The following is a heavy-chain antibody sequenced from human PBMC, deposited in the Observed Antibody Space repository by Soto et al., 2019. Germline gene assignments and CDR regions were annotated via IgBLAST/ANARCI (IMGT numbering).Heavy chain of an antibody. J-gene: IGHJ6*02. CDR3: ARYKHYYDSSGTDYYYYYYGMDV. CDR2: IYYSGST. D-gene: IGHD3-22*01. Sequence: PSETLSLTCTVSGSSISPYYWTWIRQPPGKGLEWIGNIYYSGSTNYKPSLKSRVTISVDTSKNQFSLKLSPVTAADTAVYYCARYKHYYDSSGTDYYYYYYGMDVWGQGTTVTVSS. CDR1: GSSISPYY. V-gene: IGHV4-59*01.